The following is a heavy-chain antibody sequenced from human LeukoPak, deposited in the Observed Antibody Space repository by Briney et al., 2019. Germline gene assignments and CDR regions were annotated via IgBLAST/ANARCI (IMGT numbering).Heavy chain of an antibody. D-gene: IGHD5-18*01. CDR1: GGSFSGYY. J-gene: IGHJ6*02. CDR2: INHSGST. Sequence: PSETLSLTCAVYGGSFSGYYWRWLRQPPGKGLEWIGEINHSGSTNYNPSPKSRVTISVDTSKNQFSLKLSSVTAADTAVYYCAGGRGYSYGHYYYYYGMDVWGQGTTVTVSS. CDR3: AGGRGYSYGHYYYYYGMDV. V-gene: IGHV4-34*01.